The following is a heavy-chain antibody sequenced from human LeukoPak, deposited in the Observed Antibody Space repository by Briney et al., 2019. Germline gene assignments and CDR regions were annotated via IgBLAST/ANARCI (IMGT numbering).Heavy chain of an antibody. D-gene: IGHD4-17*01. CDR3: ARGPYLLYGDYGMSWFDP. CDR2: ISAYNGNT. J-gene: IGHJ5*02. CDR1: GYTFTNYG. V-gene: IGHV1-18*01. Sequence: ASVKVSCKASGYTFTNYGISWVRQAPGQGLEWMGWISAYNGNTNYAQKLQGRVTMTTDTSTSTAYMELRSLRSDDTAVYYCARGPYLLYGDYGMSWFDPWGQGTLVTVSS.